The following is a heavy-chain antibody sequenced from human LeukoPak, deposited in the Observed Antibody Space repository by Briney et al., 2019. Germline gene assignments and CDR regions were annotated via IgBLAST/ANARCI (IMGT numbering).Heavy chain of an antibody. V-gene: IGHV3-74*01. J-gene: IGHJ4*02. D-gene: IGHD2-15*01. CDR1: GFTFTNAY. CDR2: ISTDGSRP. CDR3: VRDGQGSTPLDY. Sequence: GGSLRLSCAASGFTFTNAYMNWVRQAPGKGLVWVSGISTDGSRPRYADSVNGRFTISRDNAKNTLYLQMNSLRAEDTAVYFCVRDGQGSTPLDYWGQGTLVTVSS.